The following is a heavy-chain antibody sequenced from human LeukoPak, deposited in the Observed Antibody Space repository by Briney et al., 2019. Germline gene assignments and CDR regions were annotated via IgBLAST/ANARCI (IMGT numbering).Heavy chain of an antibody. CDR1: GFTFGDYA. Sequence: GGSLRLSCTASGFTFGDYAMSWVRQAPGKGLEWVGFIRSKAYGGTTEYAASVKGRFTISRDDSKSIAYLQMNSLKTEDTAVYYCTSGYYYDSSGPVGCDYWGQGTLVTVSS. D-gene: IGHD3-22*01. CDR3: TSGYYYDSSGPVGCDY. J-gene: IGHJ4*02. V-gene: IGHV3-49*04. CDR2: IRSKAYGGTT.